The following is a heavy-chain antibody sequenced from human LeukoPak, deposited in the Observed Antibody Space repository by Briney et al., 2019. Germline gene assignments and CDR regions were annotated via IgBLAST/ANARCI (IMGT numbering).Heavy chain of an antibody. J-gene: IGHJ4*02. CDR1: GGSISSSSYY. V-gene: IGHV4-39*01. D-gene: IGHD5-18*01. CDR3: ARLSATRGYSFDY. Sequence: SETLSLTCTVYGGSISSSSYYWGWIRQPPGKGLEWIGSIYYSGSTYYNPSLKSRVTISVDTSKNQFSLKLSSVTAADTAVYYCARLSATRGYSFDYWGQGTLVTVSS. CDR2: IYYSGST.